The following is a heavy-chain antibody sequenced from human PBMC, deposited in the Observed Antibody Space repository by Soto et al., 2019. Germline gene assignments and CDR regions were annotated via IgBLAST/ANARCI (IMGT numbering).Heavy chain of an antibody. CDR3: ARDCSGGSCYPGDY. CDR1: GFTVSSNY. D-gene: IGHD2-15*01. CDR2: IYSGGST. V-gene: IGHV3-66*01. Sequence: EVQLVESGGGLVQPGGSLRLSCAASGFTVSSNYMSWVRQAPGKGLEWVSVIYSGGSTYYADSVKGRFSNSRDNSKNTLYLQMNSLRAEDTAVYYCARDCSGGSCYPGDYWGQGTLVTVSS. J-gene: IGHJ4*02.